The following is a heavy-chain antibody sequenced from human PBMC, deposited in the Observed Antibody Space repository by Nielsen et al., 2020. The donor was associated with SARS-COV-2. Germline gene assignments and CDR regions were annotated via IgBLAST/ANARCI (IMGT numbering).Heavy chain of an antibody. CDR1: GGSISSSDW. CDR3: ARGPYCSGGSCYSPFDY. J-gene: IGHJ4*02. V-gene: IGHV4-4*02. Sequence: SETLSLTCAVSGGSISSSDWWSWVRQPPGKGLEWIAQIYHSGSTGFNPSLKSRVTISVDKSKNQFSLNLSSVTAADTAVYYCARGPYCSGGSCYSPFDYWGQGTLVTVSS. CDR2: IYHSGST. D-gene: IGHD2-15*01.